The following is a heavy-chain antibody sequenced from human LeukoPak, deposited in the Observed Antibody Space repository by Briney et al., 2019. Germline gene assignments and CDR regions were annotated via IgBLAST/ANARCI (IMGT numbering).Heavy chain of an antibody. D-gene: IGHD1-26*01. Sequence: PGGSLRLSCAASGFTFSNYWMHWVRQAPGKGLVWVSRINGDGSTTNYADSVKGRFTISRDNAKNTLFLQMNSLRAEDTAVYYCAGGRGSHDLWDSWGQGTLVTVSS. CDR2: INGDGSTT. J-gene: IGHJ4*02. V-gene: IGHV3-74*01. CDR3: AGGRGSHDLWDS. CDR1: GFTFSNYW.